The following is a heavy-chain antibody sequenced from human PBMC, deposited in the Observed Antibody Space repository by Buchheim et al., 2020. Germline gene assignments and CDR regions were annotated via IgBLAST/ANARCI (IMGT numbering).Heavy chain of an antibody. CDR3: ARGVRYSSSWFSGYNWFDP. D-gene: IGHD6-13*01. J-gene: IGHJ5*02. CDR2: INHSGST. CDR1: GGSFSGYY. V-gene: IGHV4-34*01. Sequence: QVQLQQWGAGLLKPSETLSLTCAVYGGSFSGYYWSWMRQPPGKGLEWIGEINHSGSTNYNPSLKSRVTISVDTSKNQFSLKLSSVTAADTAVYYCARGVRYSSSWFSGYNWFDPWGQGTL.